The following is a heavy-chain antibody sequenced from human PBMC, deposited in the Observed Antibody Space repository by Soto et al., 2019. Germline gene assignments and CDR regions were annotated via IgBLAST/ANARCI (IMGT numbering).Heavy chain of an antibody. D-gene: IGHD2-8*02. V-gene: IGHV4-59*01. CDR2: IYYSGTT. CDR1: GGSISGYY. Sequence: QVQLQESGPGLVKPSETLSLTCTVSGGSISGYYWSWIRQPPGKGLEWIGYIYYSGTTNYDPSLKSRVTMSVDTSKHQFSLKLSSVTAADTAVYYCARLTGGTYLSFYYYIGVWGKGTTVTVSS. J-gene: IGHJ6*03. CDR3: ARLTGGTYLSFYYYIGV.